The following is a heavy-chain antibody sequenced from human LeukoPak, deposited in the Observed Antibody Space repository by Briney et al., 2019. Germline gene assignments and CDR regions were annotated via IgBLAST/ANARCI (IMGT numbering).Heavy chain of an antibody. CDR3: ARRITWFDP. J-gene: IGHJ5*02. CDR2: INHSGST. V-gene: IGHV4-34*01. CDR1: GGSFSGYY. D-gene: IGHD2-15*01. Sequence: SETLSLTCAVQGGSFSGYYCSWIRQPPGDWLEWIGEINHSGSTNYNPSLKSRVTISVDTSKNQFSLKLSSVTAADTAVYYCARRITWFDPWGQGTLVTVSS.